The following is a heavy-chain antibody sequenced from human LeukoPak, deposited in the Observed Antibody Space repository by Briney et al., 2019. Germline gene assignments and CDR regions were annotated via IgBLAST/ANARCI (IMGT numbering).Heavy chain of an antibody. D-gene: IGHD6-13*01. Sequence: GGSLRLSCAASGFTFSGYGMHWVRQAPGKGLEWVAFIRYDGSNKYYADSVKGRFTISRDNSKNTLYLQMNSLRAEDTAVYYCAKDRGVAAAGDYFDYWGQGTLVTVSS. CDR1: GFTFSGYG. CDR3: AKDRGVAAAGDYFDY. CDR2: IRYDGSNK. J-gene: IGHJ4*02. V-gene: IGHV3-30*02.